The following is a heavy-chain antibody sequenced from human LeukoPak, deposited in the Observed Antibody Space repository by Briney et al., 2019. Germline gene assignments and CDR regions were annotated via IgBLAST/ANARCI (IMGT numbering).Heavy chain of an antibody. J-gene: IGHJ4*02. D-gene: IGHD4-17*01. CDR2: ISSSSSYI. CDR1: GFTLSNYS. CDR3: ARDLAYGDDGL. Sequence: GGSLRLSCAASGFTLSNYSMNRVRQAPGKGLEWVAFISSSSSYIFYADSLKGRFTISRDNAKNSLYLQMNSLRADDTAVYYCARDLAYGDDGLWGQGTLVTVSS. V-gene: IGHV3-21*01.